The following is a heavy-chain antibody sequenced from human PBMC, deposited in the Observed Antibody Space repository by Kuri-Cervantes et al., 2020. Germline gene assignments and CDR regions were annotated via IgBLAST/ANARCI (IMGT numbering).Heavy chain of an antibody. CDR1: GFTFSSYA. Sequence: GESLKISCAASGFTFSSYAMHWVRQAPGKGLEWVAVISYDGSNKYYADSVKGRFTISRDNSKNTLYLQMNSLRAEDTAVYYCARDFDDSSGYYETYFDYWGQGTLVTCYS. V-gene: IGHV3-30-3*01. CDR2: ISYDGSNK. J-gene: IGHJ4*02. CDR3: ARDFDDSSGYYETYFDY. D-gene: IGHD3-22*01.